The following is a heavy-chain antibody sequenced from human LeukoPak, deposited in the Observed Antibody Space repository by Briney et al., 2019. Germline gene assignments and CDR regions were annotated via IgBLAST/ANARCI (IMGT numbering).Heavy chain of an antibody. CDR2: IYTSGST. D-gene: IGHD6-19*01. Sequence: SETLSLTCTVSGGSISSGSYYWSWIRQPAGKGLEWIGRIYTSGSTNYNPSLKSRVTISIDTSKNQFSLKLSSLTAADTAVYYCAKFGQVAGTGGDYWGQGTLVTVSS. CDR1: GGSISSGSYY. V-gene: IGHV4-61*02. CDR3: AKFGQVAGTGGDY. J-gene: IGHJ4*02.